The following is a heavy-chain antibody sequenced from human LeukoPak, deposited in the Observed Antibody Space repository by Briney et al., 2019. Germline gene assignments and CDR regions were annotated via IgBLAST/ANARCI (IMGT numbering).Heavy chain of an antibody. V-gene: IGHV4-61*02. CDR1: GGSISSGSYY. D-gene: IGHD3/OR15-3a*01. CDR2: IYTNGST. J-gene: IGHJ4*02. Sequence: SETLSLTCTVSGGSISSGSYYWNWIRQPAGKGLEWIGRIYTNGSTNYNPSLKSRVTISVDTSKNQISLRLTSVTATDTAVYYCARQTGSGLFILPGGQGTLVTVSS. CDR3: ARQTGSGLFILP.